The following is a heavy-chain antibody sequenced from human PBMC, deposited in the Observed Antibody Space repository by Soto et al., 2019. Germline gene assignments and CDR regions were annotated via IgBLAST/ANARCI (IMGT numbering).Heavy chain of an antibody. D-gene: IGHD3-9*01. J-gene: IGHJ5*02. V-gene: IGHV4-61*01. CDR1: GGSVSSGSYY. CDR3: ARGYDILTGYYHWFDP. CDR2: IYYSGST. Sequence: SEPLSLPCTVSGGSVSSGSYYWSWIRQPPGKGLEWIGYIYYSGSTNYNPSLKSRVTISVDTSKNQFSLKLSSVTAADTAVYYCARGYDILTGYYHWFDPWGQGTLVTVSS.